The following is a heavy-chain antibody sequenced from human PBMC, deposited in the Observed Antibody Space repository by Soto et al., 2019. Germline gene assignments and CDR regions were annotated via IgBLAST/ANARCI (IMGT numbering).Heavy chain of an antibody. CDR3: ARRTVADYYYYGMDV. J-gene: IGHJ6*02. D-gene: IGHD6-19*01. CDR2: IYPGGSDT. CDR1: GYSFTSYW. Sequence: PGESLKISCKVSGYSFTSYWIGWVRQMPGKGLEWMGIIYPGGSDTRYSPSFQGQVTISADKSISTAYLQWSSLKASDTAMSYCARRTVADYYYYGMDVWGQGTTVT. V-gene: IGHV5-51*01.